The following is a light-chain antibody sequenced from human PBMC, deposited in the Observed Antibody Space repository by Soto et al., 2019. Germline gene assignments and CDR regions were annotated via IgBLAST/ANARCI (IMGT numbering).Light chain of an antibody. CDR1: QGISTF. Sequence: DVQLTQSPSFMSASVGDRVSITCRASQGISTFLAWYQQHPGTAPKRLMYDASNLQSGVPSRFSGSGSGTEFTLTISSLQPEDFATYYCQQVNNYPRTFGGGTKVEIK. CDR2: DAS. V-gene: IGKV1-9*01. CDR3: QQVNNYPRT. J-gene: IGKJ4*01.